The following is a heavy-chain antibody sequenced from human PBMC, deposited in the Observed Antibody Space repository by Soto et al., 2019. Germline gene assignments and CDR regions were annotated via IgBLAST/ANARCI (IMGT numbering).Heavy chain of an antibody. CDR3: ARSQTTVTSYDY. J-gene: IGHJ4*02. D-gene: IGHD4-17*01. V-gene: IGHV4-59*12. Sequence: PSETLSLTCTVSGGSISGYYWSWIRQPPGKGLEWIGYIYYSGSTYYNPSFKSRVTISVDRSKNQFSLKLSSVTAADTVVYYCARSQTTVTSYDYWGQGTLVTVSS. CDR1: GGSISGYY. CDR2: IYYSGST.